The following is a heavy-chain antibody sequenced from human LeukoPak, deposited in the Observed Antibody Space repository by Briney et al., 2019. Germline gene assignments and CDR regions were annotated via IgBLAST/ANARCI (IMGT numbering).Heavy chain of an antibody. V-gene: IGHV6-1*01. D-gene: IGHD6-13*01. Sequence: SQTLSLTCAISGDSVSSNSAAWNSSRQSPSRGLELLGRTYYRSKWYNDYAVSVKSRITINPDTSKNQFSLQLNSVTPEDTAVYYCAGHHQAYSRTYWGQGTLVTVSS. CDR3: AGHHQAYSRTY. CDR1: GDSVSSNSAA. J-gene: IGHJ4*02. CDR2: TYYRSKWYN.